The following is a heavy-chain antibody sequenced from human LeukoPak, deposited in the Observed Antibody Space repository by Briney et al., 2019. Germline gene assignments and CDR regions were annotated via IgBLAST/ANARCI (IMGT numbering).Heavy chain of an antibody. J-gene: IGHJ4*02. D-gene: IGHD6-19*01. CDR1: GFTFRTYD. V-gene: IGHV3-13*01. CDR2: IGTAGET. CDR3: ARGPVAGASDL. Sequence: GGSLRLSCAASGFTFRTYDMQWVRQVPGKGLEWVSAIGTAGETYYRGSVKGRFTIPRDNGKTSLYLQMNSLRVEDTAVYYCARGPVAGASDLWGQGTLVTVSS.